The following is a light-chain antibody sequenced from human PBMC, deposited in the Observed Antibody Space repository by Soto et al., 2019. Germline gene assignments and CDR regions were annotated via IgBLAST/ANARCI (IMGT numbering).Light chain of an antibody. CDR3: CSSAGSYTSV. Sequence: QSALTQPRSVSGSPGQSVTISCTGTSSDVGGDNYVSWYQQHPGKAPKLMIYDVGKRPSGVPDRFSGSKSGNTASLTIPGLQAEDEADYYCCSSAGSYTSVFGGGTKLTVL. V-gene: IGLV2-11*01. CDR1: SSDVGGDNY. CDR2: DVG. J-gene: IGLJ3*02.